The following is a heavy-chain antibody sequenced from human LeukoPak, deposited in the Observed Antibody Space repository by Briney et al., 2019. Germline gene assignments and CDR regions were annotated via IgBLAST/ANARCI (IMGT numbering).Heavy chain of an antibody. V-gene: IGHV3-53*01. Sequence: GSLRLSCAASGFTFANYAMSWVRQAPGKGLEWVSVIYSGGDTYYADSVKGRFTISRDNSKNTLYLQMSSLRAEDTAVYYCTTLRGCSSTSCYGDYWGQGTLVTVSS. J-gene: IGHJ4*02. D-gene: IGHD2-2*01. CDR1: GFTFANYA. CDR2: IYSGGDT. CDR3: TTLRGCSSTSCYGDY.